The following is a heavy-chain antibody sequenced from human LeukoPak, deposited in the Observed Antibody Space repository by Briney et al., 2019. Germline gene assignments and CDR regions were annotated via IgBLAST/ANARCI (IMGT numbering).Heavy chain of an antibody. D-gene: IGHD5-12*01. J-gene: IGHJ4*02. CDR3: ARAPREDIVATIDY. Sequence: GASVKVSCKASGYTFTSYYMHWARRAPGQGLEWMGIINPSGGSTSYAQKFQGRVTMTRDTSTSTVYMQLSSLRSEDTAVYYCARAPREDIVATIDYWGQGTLVTVSS. CDR1: GYTFTSYY. V-gene: IGHV1-46*01. CDR2: INPSGGST.